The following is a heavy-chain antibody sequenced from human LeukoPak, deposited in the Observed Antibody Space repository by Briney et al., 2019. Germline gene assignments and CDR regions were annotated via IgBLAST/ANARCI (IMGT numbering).Heavy chain of an antibody. CDR1: GGSISSFSYY. V-gene: IGHV4-39*01. J-gene: IGHJ4*02. D-gene: IGHD3-9*01. CDR3: ARIGYFDYSIDS. CDR2: IYYSGST. Sequence: SETLSLTCTVSGGSISSFSYYWGWIRQPPGKGLEWIRTIYYSGSTYYNPSLNSRVTISIDTSKNQFSLKLSSVTAADTAVYFCARIGYFDYSIDSWGQGTLVTVSS.